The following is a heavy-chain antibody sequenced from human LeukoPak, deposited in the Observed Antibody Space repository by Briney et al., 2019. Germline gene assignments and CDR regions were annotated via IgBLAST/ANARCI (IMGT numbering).Heavy chain of an antibody. D-gene: IGHD1-26*01. V-gene: IGHV3-30*03. Sequence: GGSLRLSCAASGFTFSSYSMNWVRQAPGKGLEWVAVISYDGSNKYYADSVKGRSTISRDNAKNSLYLQMNSLRAEDTAVYYCARGGELPDYWGQGTLVTVSS. CDR1: GFTFSSYS. CDR2: ISYDGSNK. J-gene: IGHJ4*02. CDR3: ARGGELPDY.